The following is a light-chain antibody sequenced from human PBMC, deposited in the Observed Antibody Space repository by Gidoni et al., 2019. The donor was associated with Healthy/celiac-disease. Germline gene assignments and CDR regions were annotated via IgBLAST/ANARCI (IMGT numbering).Light chain of an antibody. Sequence: QSAPTQPASVSGSPGQSITISCTGTSSVVGSYNLVSWYQQHPAKAPKLMIYEGSKRPSGVSNRCSGSKSGNTASLTISGLQAEDEADYYCCSYAGSSTWVFGTGTKVTVL. J-gene: IGLJ1*01. CDR1: SSVVGSYNL. CDR3: CSYAGSSTWV. CDR2: EGS. V-gene: IGLV2-23*01.